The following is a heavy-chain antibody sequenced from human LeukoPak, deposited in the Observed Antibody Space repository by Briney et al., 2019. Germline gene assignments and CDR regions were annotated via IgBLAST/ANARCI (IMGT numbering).Heavy chain of an antibody. Sequence: ASVKVSCKASGYTFTSYGISWVRQAPGQGLEWMGWISAYNGNTNYAQKLQGRVTMTEDTSTDTAYMELSSLRSEDTAVYYCATHRHYCSSTTCYLDYWGQGTLVTVSS. J-gene: IGHJ4*02. CDR3: ATHRHYCSSTTCYLDY. D-gene: IGHD2-2*01. CDR2: ISAYNGNT. V-gene: IGHV1-18*01. CDR1: GYTFTSYG.